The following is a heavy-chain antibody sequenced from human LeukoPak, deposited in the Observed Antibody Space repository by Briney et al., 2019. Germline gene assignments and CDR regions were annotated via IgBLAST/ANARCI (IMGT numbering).Heavy chain of an antibody. Sequence: PSQTLSLTCTVSGGSISSGSYYWSWIRQPAGKGLEWIGRIYTSGSTNYNPSLKSRVTISVDTSKNQFSLELSSVTAADTAVYYCASQLWYSSGWPEDVFDIWGQGTMVTV. J-gene: IGHJ3*02. V-gene: IGHV4-61*02. CDR1: GGSISSGSYY. CDR3: ASQLWYSSGWPEDVFDI. D-gene: IGHD6-25*01. CDR2: IYTSGST.